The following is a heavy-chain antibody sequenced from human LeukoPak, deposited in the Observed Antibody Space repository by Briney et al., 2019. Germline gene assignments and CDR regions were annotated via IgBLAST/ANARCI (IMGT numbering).Heavy chain of an antibody. V-gene: IGHV3-23*01. Sequence: GGSLRLSCAASGFSFSTSPMSWVRQPPGKGLEWVSAMNNGPGATFYRDSVRGRFTISRNDSKSTLYLQMNSLRAEDTGTYYCAKTHYDLLDVWGQGTTVTVSS. J-gene: IGHJ6*02. CDR1: GFSFSTSP. CDR3: AKTHYDLLDV. D-gene: IGHD5-12*01. CDR2: MNNGPGAT.